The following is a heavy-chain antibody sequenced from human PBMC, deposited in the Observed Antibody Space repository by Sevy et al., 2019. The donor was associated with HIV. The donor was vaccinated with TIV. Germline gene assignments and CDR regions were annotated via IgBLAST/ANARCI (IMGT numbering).Heavy chain of an antibody. J-gene: IGHJ4*02. Sequence: GGSLRLSCAASGFTFDDYAMHWVRQAPGKGLEWVSGISWNSGSIGYAHSVKGRFTISRDNAKNSLYLQMNSLRAEDTALYYCAKDRYGGNRYYFDYWGQGTLVTVSS. D-gene: IGHD2-15*01. CDR1: GFTFDDYA. CDR3: AKDRYGGNRYYFDY. V-gene: IGHV3-9*01. CDR2: ISWNSGSI.